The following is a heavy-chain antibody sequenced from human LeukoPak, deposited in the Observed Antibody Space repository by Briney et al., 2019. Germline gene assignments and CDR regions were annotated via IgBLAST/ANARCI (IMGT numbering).Heavy chain of an antibody. Sequence: GGSLRLSCAASGFTFGDYAMHWVRQTPGKGLGWVSSISRDSGTIVYADSVKGRFTISRDNPTKSLYLQMGSLRTEDTALYYCVAKKGGPASFDYWGQGTLVTVSS. CDR3: VAKKGGPASFDY. J-gene: IGHJ4*02. CDR1: GFTFGDYA. CDR2: ISRDSGTI. V-gene: IGHV3-9*01. D-gene: IGHD3-16*01.